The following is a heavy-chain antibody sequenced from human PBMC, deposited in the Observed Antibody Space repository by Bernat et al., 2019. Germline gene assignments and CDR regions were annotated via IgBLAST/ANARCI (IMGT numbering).Heavy chain of an antibody. Sequence: QVQLVESGGGVVQPGRSLRLSCAASGFTFSSYAMHWVRQAPGKGLEWVAVISYDGSNKYYADSVKGRFTISRDNSKNTLYLQMNSLRAEDTAVYYCARGSGELLLNYWGQGTLVTVSS. CDR3: ARGSGELLLNY. V-gene: IGHV3-30-3*01. CDR2: ISYDGSNK. D-gene: IGHD3-10*01. CDR1: GFTFSSYA. J-gene: IGHJ4*02.